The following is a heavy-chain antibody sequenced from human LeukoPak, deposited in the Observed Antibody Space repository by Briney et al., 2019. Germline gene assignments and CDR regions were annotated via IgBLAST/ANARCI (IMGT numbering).Heavy chain of an antibody. V-gene: IGHV3-23*01. CDR2: ITATSSST. CDR3: ARLTSSACFDY. D-gene: IGHD2-2*01. J-gene: IGHJ4*02. Sequence: GGSQRLSCAASGFTFSSYGMSWVRQAPGKGLEWVSAITATSSSTHDADSVQGRFTISRDNSKNTLYLQMNSLRAEDTAVYYCARLTSSACFDYWGQGTLVTVSS. CDR1: GFTFSSYG.